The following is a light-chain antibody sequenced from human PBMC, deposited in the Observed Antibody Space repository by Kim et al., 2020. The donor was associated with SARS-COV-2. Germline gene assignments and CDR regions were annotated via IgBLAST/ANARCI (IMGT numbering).Light chain of an antibody. CDR3: QVWDSTIDHRVV. Sequence: PGNTASLSCGGNNIGSKSVHWCQQKPGQAPVLVISYDSDRPSGIPERFSGSNSGNTATLTIRRVEAGDEADYYCQVWDSTIDHRVVFGGGTQLTVL. J-gene: IGLJ3*02. CDR2: YDS. CDR1: NIGSKS. V-gene: IGLV3-21*04.